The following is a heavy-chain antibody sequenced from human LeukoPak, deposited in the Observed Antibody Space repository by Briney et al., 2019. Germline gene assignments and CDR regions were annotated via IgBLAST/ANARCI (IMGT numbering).Heavy chain of an antibody. Sequence: ASVKVSCKASGYTFTSYGISWVRQAPGQGLEWMGWISAYNGNTNYAQKLQGRVTITADKSTSTAYMELSSLRSEDTAVYYCARGYSLWAATLHYFDYWGQGTLVTVSS. CDR1: GYTFTSYG. CDR2: ISAYNGNT. D-gene: IGHD2-15*01. CDR3: ARGYSLWAATLHYFDY. J-gene: IGHJ4*02. V-gene: IGHV1-18*01.